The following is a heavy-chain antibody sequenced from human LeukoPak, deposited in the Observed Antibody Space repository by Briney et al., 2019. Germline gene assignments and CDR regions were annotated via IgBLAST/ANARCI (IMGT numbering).Heavy chain of an antibody. D-gene: IGHD3-22*01. CDR1: GFTVSSNY. V-gene: IGHV3-66*01. CDR3: ARRGHYDSSGYTFDY. J-gene: IGHJ4*02. Sequence: PGGSLRLSCAASGFTVSSNYMSWVRQAPGNRLEWVSVIYSGGSTYYADSVKGRFTISRDNSKNTLYLQMNSLRAEDTAVYYCARRGHYDSSGYTFDYWGQGTLVTVSS. CDR2: IYSGGST.